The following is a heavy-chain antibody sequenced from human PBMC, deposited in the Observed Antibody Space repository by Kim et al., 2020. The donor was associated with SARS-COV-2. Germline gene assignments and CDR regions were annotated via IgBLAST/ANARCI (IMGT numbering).Heavy chain of an antibody. V-gene: IGHV3-23*01. CDR3: AKDHLKGLRYFDWLSIDY. D-gene: IGHD3-9*01. Sequence: KGRFTISRNNSMTTLYLQMNSLRAEDTAVYYCAKDHLKGLRYFDWLSIDYWGQGTLVTVSS. J-gene: IGHJ4*02.